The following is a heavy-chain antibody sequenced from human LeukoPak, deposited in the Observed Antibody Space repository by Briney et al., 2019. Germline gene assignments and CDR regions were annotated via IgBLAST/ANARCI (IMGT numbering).Heavy chain of an antibody. J-gene: IGHJ4*02. CDR2: ISGSGGST. V-gene: IGHV3-23*01. Sequence: GGSLRLSCAASGFTFSSYAMSWVRQAPGKGLEWVSAISGSGGSTYYADSVKGRFTISRDNSKSTLYLQMNSLRAEDTAVYYCAKRGVDGYNEDFDYWGQGTLVTVSS. D-gene: IGHD5-24*01. CDR1: GFTFSSYA. CDR3: AKRGVDGYNEDFDY.